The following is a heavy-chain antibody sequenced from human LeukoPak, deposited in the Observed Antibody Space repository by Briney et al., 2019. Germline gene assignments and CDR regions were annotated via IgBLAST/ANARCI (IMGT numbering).Heavy chain of an antibody. Sequence: GRSLRLSCAASGFTFSSYWMHWVRQAPGKGLVWVSRINSDGSSTSYADSVKGRFTISRDNAKNTLYLQMNSLRAEDTAVYYCAREVQGYIYGFLWYYYGMDVWGQGTTVTVSS. V-gene: IGHV3-74*01. CDR1: GFTFSSYW. J-gene: IGHJ6*02. CDR3: AREVQGYIYGFLWYYYGMDV. CDR2: INSDGSST. D-gene: IGHD5-18*01.